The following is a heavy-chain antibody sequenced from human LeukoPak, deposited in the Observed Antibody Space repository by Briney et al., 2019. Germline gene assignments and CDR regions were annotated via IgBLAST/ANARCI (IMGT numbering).Heavy chain of an antibody. D-gene: IGHD4-11*01. CDR3: VKEAPGTTIYY. CDR1: GFNAITNY. Sequence: PGGSLRLSCAASGFNAITNYMSWVRQAPGEGLEWVSVISRGADTYYADSVKGRFIIYRDSSTNTVYLQMDRLRAEDTAVYFCVKEAPGTTIYYWGQGTLVTVSS. CDR2: ISRGADT. V-gene: IGHV3-66*01. J-gene: IGHJ4*02.